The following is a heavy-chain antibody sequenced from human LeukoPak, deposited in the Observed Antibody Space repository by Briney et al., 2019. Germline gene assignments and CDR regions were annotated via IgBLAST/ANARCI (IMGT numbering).Heavy chain of an antibody. CDR2: INPDSGGT. D-gene: IGHD6-13*01. J-gene: IGHJ6*03. V-gene: IGHV1-2*02. CDR1: RYTFTGYY. CDR3: ARGRYSSRNYYYYYMDV. Sequence: ASVKVSCKASRYTFTGYYMHWVRQAPGQGLEYMGWINPDSGGTNYAQKFQGGVTLTRDTSISTAYMELSRLTSDDTAVYYCARGRYSSRNYYYYYMDVWGKGTTVIVSS.